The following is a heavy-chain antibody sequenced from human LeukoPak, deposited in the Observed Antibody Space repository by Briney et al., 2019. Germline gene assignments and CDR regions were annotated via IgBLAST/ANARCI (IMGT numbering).Heavy chain of an antibody. CDR3: ARQLRFLEWLLNDY. Sequence: GASVKVSCKXSGYTFTGYYMHWVRQAPGQGLEWMGWINPNSGGTNYSQKFQGRVTMTRDTSISTAYMELSRLRSDDTAVYYCARQLRFLEWLLNDYWGQGTLVTVSS. V-gene: IGHV1-2*02. D-gene: IGHD3-3*01. CDR2: INPNSGGT. J-gene: IGHJ4*02. CDR1: GYTFTGYY.